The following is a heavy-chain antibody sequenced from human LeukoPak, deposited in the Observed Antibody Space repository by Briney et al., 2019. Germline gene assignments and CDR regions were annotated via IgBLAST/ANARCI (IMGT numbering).Heavy chain of an antibody. J-gene: IGHJ4*02. CDR1: GGSISSSSYY. D-gene: IGHD3-9*01. CDR3: AGEMHYDILTGYPPLGSFDY. CDR2: IYHSGST. V-gene: IGHV4-39*07. Sequence: SETLSLTCTVSGGSISSSSYYWGWIRQPPGKGLEWIGSIYHSGSTYYNPSLKSRVTISVDTSKNQFSLKLSSVTAADTAVYYCAGEMHYDILTGYPPLGSFDYWGQGTLVTVSS.